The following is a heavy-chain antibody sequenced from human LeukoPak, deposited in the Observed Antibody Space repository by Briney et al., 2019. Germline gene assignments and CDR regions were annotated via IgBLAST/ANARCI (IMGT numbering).Heavy chain of an antibody. CDR3: ARVPCTNGVCYSNNWFDP. CDR1: GYTFTSYG. D-gene: IGHD2-8*01. J-gene: IGHJ5*02. CDR2: ISAYNGNT. Sequence: ASVKASCKASGYTFTSYGISWVRQAPGQGLEWMGWISAYNGNTNYAQKLQGRVTMTTDTSTSTAYMELRSLRSDDTAVYYCARVPCTNGVCYSNNWFDPWGQGTLVTVSS. V-gene: IGHV1-18*01.